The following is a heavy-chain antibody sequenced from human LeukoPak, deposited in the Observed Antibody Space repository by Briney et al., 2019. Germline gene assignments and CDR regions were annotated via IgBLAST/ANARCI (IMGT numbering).Heavy chain of an antibody. CDR1: GFTFSSYS. CDR2: ISSSSSYI. CDR3: ARERRLGAFDI. D-gene: IGHD3-16*01. Sequence: GGSLRLSCAASGFTFSSYSMNWVRQAPGKGLEWVSSISSSSSYIYYADSVKGRFTISRDNAKNSLYLQMNSLRAEDTAVYYCARERRLGAFDIWGQGTMVTVSS. J-gene: IGHJ3*02. V-gene: IGHV3-21*01.